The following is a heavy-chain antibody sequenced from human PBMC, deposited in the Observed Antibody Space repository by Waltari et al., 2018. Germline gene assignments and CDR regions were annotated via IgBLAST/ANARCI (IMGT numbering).Heavy chain of an antibody. J-gene: IGHJ4*02. V-gene: IGHV4-61*02. CDR3: VTVGSSIQAFDYFDN. CDR2: IYTSGRT. CDR1: GVSITSGSHY. Sequence: QVQLQESGPGLVKPSQTLSLTCSVSGVSITSGSHYWSWIRQPAGKGLEWIGHIYTSGRTKNNPSLKRRVTISVDTSKNQFSLRLSSVTAADTAVYYCVTVGSSIQAFDYFDNWGQGTLVTVSS. D-gene: IGHD3-3*02.